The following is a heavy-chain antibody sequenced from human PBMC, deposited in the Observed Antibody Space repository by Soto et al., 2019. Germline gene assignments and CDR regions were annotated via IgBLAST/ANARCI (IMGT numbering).Heavy chain of an antibody. V-gene: IGHV4-34*01. CDR1: GGSFSGYY. J-gene: IGHJ2*01. CDR2: INHSGST. Sequence: QVQLQQWGAGLLKPSETLSLTCAVYGGSFSGYYWSWIRQPPGKGLEWIGEINHSGSTNYNPSLKRRVTISVDTSTTQFSLKLSSVPAADTAVYYCARYPVTTPDGANWYFDIWGRGTLVPVSS. D-gene: IGHD4-17*01. CDR3: ARYPVTTPDGANWYFDI.